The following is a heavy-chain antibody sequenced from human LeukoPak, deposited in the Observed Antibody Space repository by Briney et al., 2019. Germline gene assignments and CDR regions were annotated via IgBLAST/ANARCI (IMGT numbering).Heavy chain of an antibody. Sequence: GASVKVSCKASVYTFTGYYMHWVRQAPGQGLEWMGRINPNSGGTNYAQKFQGRVTMTRDTSISTAYMELSRLRSDDTAVYYCARGTYYYDSSGYYSLEYWGQGTLVTVSS. CDR3: ARGTYYYDSSGYYSLEY. CDR1: VYTFTGYY. V-gene: IGHV1-2*06. D-gene: IGHD3-22*01. CDR2: INPNSGGT. J-gene: IGHJ4*02.